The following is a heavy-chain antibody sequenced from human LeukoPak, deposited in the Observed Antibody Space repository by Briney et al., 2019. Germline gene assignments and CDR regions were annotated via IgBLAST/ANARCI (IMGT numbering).Heavy chain of an antibody. CDR1: GYTFSSYA. CDR3: ASGYCSGGSCLSYMDV. D-gene: IGHD2-15*01. V-gene: IGHV1-69*05. J-gene: IGHJ6*03. Sequence: GASVKVSCKASGYTFSSYAISWVRQAPGQGLEWMGGIIPIFGTANYAQKFQGRVTITTDESTSTAYMELSSLRSEDTAVYYCASGYCSGGSCLSYMDVWGKGTTVTVSS. CDR2: IIPIFGTA.